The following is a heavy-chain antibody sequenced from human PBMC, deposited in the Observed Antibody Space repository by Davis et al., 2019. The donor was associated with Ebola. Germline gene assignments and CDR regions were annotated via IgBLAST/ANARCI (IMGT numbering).Heavy chain of an antibody. CDR2: IWYDGSNK. CDR1: GFTFSSYG. V-gene: IGHV3-33*08. J-gene: IGHJ5*02. Sequence: PGGSLRLSCAASGFTFSSYGMHWVRQAPGKGLEWVAVIWYDGSNKYYADSVKGRFTISRDNSKNTLYLQMNSLRAEDTAVYYCARDRGSIAAAGGWFDPWGQGTLVTVSS. D-gene: IGHD6-13*01. CDR3: ARDRGSIAAAGGWFDP.